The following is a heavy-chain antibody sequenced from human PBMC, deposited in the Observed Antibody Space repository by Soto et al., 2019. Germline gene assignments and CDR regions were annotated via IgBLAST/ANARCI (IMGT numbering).Heavy chain of an antibody. CDR3: AHRDIRDTSGYLT. J-gene: IGHJ4*02. Sequence: QITLKESGPTLVKSTETLTLTCTFSGFSLTTSGVGVGWIRQPPGKALEWLALIYWDDDKRYSSSLKPMLTITKDTSTNQVVLSMTSVDPVDTATYFCAHRDIRDTSGYLTWGQVTLVTVAS. D-gene: IGHD3-22*01. CDR1: GFSLTTSGVG. CDR2: IYWDDDK. V-gene: IGHV2-5*02.